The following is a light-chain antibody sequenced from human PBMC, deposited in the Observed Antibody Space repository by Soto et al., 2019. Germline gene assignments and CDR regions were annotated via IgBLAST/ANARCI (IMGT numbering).Light chain of an antibody. CDR3: QQYYKLPWT. V-gene: IGKV3-15*01. Sequence: EIVMTQSPATLSVSPGAVATRACRASQSLNSNFAWFQQKPGQAPRILIYGASTRATGIPARFSGSGSGTEFTLTISSLQSEDFAVYCCQQYYKLPWTFGQGTKVDIK. J-gene: IGKJ1*01. CDR2: GAS. CDR1: QSLNSN.